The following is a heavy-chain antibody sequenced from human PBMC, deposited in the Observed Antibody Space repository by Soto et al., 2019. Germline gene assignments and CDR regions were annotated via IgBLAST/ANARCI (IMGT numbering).Heavy chain of an antibody. CDR1: GYTFTSYG. CDR2: ISAYNGNT. Sequence: XSVKVSCKASGYTFTSYGISWVRQAPGQGLEWMGWISAYNGNTNYAQKLQGRVTMTTDTSTSTAYMELRSLRSDDTAVYYCARDGLVGGSYSWFDHWGQGPLVTVSS. J-gene: IGHJ5*02. CDR3: ARDGLVGGSYSWFDH. V-gene: IGHV1-18*01. D-gene: IGHD1-26*01.